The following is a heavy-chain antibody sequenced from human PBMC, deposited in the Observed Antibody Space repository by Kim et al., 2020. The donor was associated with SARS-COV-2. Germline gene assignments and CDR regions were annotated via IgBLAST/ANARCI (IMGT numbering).Heavy chain of an antibody. J-gene: IGHJ3*01. V-gene: IGHV3-30*01. CDR3: ARDRIGGHGAFDV. Sequence: YLASVKGRLTISREKPKNTLYLQWNSLSAEDTAVYYCARDRIGGHGAFDVWGQGTRVTVSS.